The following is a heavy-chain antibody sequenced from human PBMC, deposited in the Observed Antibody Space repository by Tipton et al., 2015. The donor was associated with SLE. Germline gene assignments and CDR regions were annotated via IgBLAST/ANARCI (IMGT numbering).Heavy chain of an antibody. Sequence: TLSLTCTVSGGSINRSYWSWIRQPPGKGLEWIGYVYYSGSTTYNPSLKSRLTISVDSFSKNQFSLKLSSVTAADTAVYYCARGEEGLGFWTGYYYYYYMDVWGKGTTVIVSS. D-gene: IGHD3-16*01. V-gene: IGHV4-59*01. CDR1: GGSINRSY. CDR2: VYYSGST. J-gene: IGHJ6*03. CDR3: ARGEEGLGFWTGYYYYYYMDV.